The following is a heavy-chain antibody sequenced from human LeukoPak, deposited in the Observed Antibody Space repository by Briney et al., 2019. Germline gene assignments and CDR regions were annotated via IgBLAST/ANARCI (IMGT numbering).Heavy chain of an antibody. V-gene: IGHV4-34*01. Sequence: SETLSLTCAGYGGSFSGYYWSWIRQPPGKGLEWIGEINHSGSTNYNPSLKSRVTISVDTSKNQFSLKLSSVTAADTAVYYCARRLRGSGRNSLDYWGQGTLVTVSS. CDR1: GGSFSGYY. J-gene: IGHJ4*02. CDR3: ARRLRGSGRNSLDY. CDR2: INHSGST. D-gene: IGHD3-10*01.